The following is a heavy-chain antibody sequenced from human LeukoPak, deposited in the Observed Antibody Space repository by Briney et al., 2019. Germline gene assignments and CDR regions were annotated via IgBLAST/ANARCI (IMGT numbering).Heavy chain of an antibody. CDR2: ISGSGGST. CDR1: GFTFSSYA. J-gene: IGHJ5*02. D-gene: IGHD3-10*01. V-gene: IGHV3-23*01. CDR3: AKDLRGYYGSGSYYFNWFDP. Sequence: GGSLRLSCAASGFTFSSYAMSWVRQAPGKGLEWVSAISGSGGSTYYADSVEGRFTISRDNSKNTLYLQMNSLRAEDTAVYYCAKDLRGYYGSGSYYFNWFDPWGQGTLVTVSS.